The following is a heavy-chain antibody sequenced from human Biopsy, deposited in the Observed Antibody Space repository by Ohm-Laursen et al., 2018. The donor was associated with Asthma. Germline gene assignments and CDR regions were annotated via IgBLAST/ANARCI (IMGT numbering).Heavy chain of an antibody. J-gene: IGHJ6*02. V-gene: IGHV1-18*01. Sequence: ESSVKVSCKTSGYTFNSAGITWVRQAPGQGLEWMGWISVDNGNTKVAQKLQDRVTMITDTSTSTAYMELRSLRSDDTAVYFCARAVDYSHYYGIDVWGQGTTVTVS. CDR3: ARAVDYSHYYGIDV. CDR1: GYTFNSAG. CDR2: ISVDNGNT. D-gene: IGHD3-10*01.